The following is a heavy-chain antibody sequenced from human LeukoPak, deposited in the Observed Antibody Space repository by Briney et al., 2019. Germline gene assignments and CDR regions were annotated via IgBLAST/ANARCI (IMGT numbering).Heavy chain of an antibody. J-gene: IGHJ4*02. D-gene: IGHD6-13*01. CDR1: GGSISSYY. Sequence: SETLSLTCTVSGGSISSYYWSWIRQPPGKGLEWIGYIYYSGSTNYNPSLKSRVTISVDTSKNQFSLKLSSVTAADTAVYYCAREHSSSWDQFDYWGQGTLVTVSS. V-gene: IGHV4-59*12. CDR2: IYYSGST. CDR3: AREHSSSWDQFDY.